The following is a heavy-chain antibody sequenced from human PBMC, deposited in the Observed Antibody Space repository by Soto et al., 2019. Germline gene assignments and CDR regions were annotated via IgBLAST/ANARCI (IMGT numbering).Heavy chain of an antibody. V-gene: IGHV3-64*01. D-gene: IGHD3-3*01. Sequence: GGSLRLSCAASGFTFSSYAMHWVRQAPGKGLEYVSAISSNGGSTYYANSVKGRFTISRDNSNNTLYLQMGSLRAEDMAVYYCARSGDFWSGYAANYYYYYMDVWGKGTTVTVSS. CDR3: ARSGDFWSGYAANYYYYYMDV. CDR2: ISSNGGST. J-gene: IGHJ6*03. CDR1: GFTFSSYA.